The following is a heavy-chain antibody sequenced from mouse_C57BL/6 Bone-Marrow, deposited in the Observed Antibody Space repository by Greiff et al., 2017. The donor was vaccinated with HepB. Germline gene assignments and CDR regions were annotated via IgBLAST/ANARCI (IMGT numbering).Heavy chain of an antibody. CDR3: ARRRQLRLLYYFDY. CDR2: INYDGSST. Sequence: EVMLVESEGGLVQPGSSMKLSCTASGFTFSDYYMAWVRQVPEKGLEWVANINYDGSSTYYLDSLKSRFIISRDNAKNILYLQMSSLKSEDTATYYYARRRQLRLLYYFDYWGQGTTLTVSS. J-gene: IGHJ2*01. D-gene: IGHD3-2*02. V-gene: IGHV5-16*01. CDR1: GFTFSDYY.